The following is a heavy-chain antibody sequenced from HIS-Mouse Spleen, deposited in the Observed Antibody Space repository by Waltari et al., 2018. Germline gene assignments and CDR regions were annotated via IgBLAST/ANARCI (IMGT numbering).Heavy chain of an antibody. V-gene: IGHV3-66*01. CDR2: IYRGGST. CDR3: ARGAPRRPVGATPYFDY. CDR1: GFTVSSNY. Sequence: EVQLVESGGGLVQPGGSLRLSCAASGFTVSSNYMSWVRQAPGKGLEWGSVIYRGGSTNYEDSVKGRFTISRDNSKNTLYLQMNSLRAEDTAVYYCARGAPRRPVGATPYFDYWGQGTLVTVSS. J-gene: IGHJ4*02. D-gene: IGHD1-26*01.